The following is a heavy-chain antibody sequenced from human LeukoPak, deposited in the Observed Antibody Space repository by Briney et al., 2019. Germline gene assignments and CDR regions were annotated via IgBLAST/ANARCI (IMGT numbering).Heavy chain of an antibody. Sequence: SQTLSLTCTVSGGPISSYYWSWIRQPPGKGLEWIGYIYYSGSTNYNPSLKSRVTISVDTSKNQFSLKLSSVTAADTAVYDCARSTFTMIVVDDAFDIWGQGTMVTVSS. J-gene: IGHJ3*02. CDR3: ARSTFTMIVVDDAFDI. D-gene: IGHD3-22*01. CDR1: GGPISSYY. CDR2: IYYSGST. V-gene: IGHV4-59*08.